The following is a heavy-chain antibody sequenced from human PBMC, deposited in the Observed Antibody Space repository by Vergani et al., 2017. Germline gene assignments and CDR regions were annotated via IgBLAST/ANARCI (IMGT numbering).Heavy chain of an antibody. Sequence: QLQLQESGPGLVKPSETLSLTCTVSGGSISSSSYYWGWIRQPPGKGLEWIGSIYYSGSTYYNPSLKSRVTISVDTSKNQFSLKRSSVTAADTAVYYCARRKKVTSIAAAYYYMDVWGKGTTVTVSS. CDR3: ARRKKVTSIAAAYYYMDV. V-gene: IGHV4-39*01. CDR1: GGSISSSSYY. CDR2: IYYSGST. J-gene: IGHJ6*03. D-gene: IGHD6-13*01.